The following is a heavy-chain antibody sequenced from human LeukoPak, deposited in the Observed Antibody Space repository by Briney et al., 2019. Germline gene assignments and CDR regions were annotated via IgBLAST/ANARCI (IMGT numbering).Heavy chain of an antibody. Sequence: GGSLRLSCAASEFTFSDYYMSWIRQAPGKGLEWVSYISSSGSTIYYADSVKGRFTISRDNAKNSLYLQMNSLRAEDTAVYYCARGDCSSTSCYIGYWGQGTLVTVSS. D-gene: IGHD2-2*02. CDR1: EFTFSDYY. J-gene: IGHJ4*02. CDR2: ISSSGSTI. CDR3: ARGDCSSTSCYIGY. V-gene: IGHV3-11*01.